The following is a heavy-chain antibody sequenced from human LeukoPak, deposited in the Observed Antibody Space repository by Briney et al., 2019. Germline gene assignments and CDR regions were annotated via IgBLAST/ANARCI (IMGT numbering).Heavy chain of an antibody. CDR1: GFTFSSYA. J-gene: IGHJ4*02. Sequence: GGSLRLSCAASGFTFSSYAMIWVRQAPGKGLEWVSAISGSGGSTYYADSVKGRFTISRDNSKNTLCLQMHSLRAEDTAVYYCAKDRCSGGSCYGFDSWGQGTLVTVSS. V-gene: IGHV3-23*01. D-gene: IGHD2-15*01. CDR3: AKDRCSGGSCYGFDS. CDR2: ISGSGGST.